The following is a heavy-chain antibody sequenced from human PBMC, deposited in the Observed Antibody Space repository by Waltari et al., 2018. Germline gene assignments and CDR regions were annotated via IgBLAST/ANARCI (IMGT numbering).Heavy chain of an antibody. CDR3: AREDPRIYCSGGSCYSGSFDY. D-gene: IGHD2-15*01. V-gene: IGHV4-34*01. Sequence: QVQLQQWGAGLLKPSETLSLTCAVYGGSFSGYYWSWIRQPPGKGLEWIGEINHSGSTNDSPSLKSRVTIAVDTSKNQFSLKRSSVTAADTAVYYCAREDPRIYCSGGSCYSGSFDYWGQGTLVTVSS. CDR1: GGSFSGYY. J-gene: IGHJ4*02. CDR2: INHSGST.